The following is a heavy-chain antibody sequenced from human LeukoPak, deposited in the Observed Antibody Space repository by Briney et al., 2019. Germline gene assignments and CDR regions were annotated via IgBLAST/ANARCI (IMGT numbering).Heavy chain of an antibody. V-gene: IGHV3-43D*03. CDR3: AKGSGPQRYDFWSGYYAGRYYYYYMDV. CDR1: GFTFDDYA. Sequence: PGGSLRLSCAASGFTFDDYAMHWVRQAPGKGLEWVSLISWDGGSTYYADSVKGRFTISRDNSKNSLYLQMNSLRAEDTALYYCAKGSGPQRYDFWSGYYAGRYYYYYMDVWGKGTTVTVSS. J-gene: IGHJ6*03. CDR2: ISWDGGST. D-gene: IGHD3-3*01.